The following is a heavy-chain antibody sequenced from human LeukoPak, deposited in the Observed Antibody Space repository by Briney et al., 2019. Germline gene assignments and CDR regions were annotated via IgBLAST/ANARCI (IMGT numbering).Heavy chain of an antibody. CDR1: GGSFSGYY. V-gene: IGHV4-34*01. Sequence: PSETLSLTCAVYGGSFSGYYWSWIRQPPGKGLEWIGEINHSGSTNYNPSLKSRVTISVDTSKNQFSLKLSSVTAADTAVYYCARDRDTAGGIDYWGQGTLVTVSS. D-gene: IGHD5-18*01. CDR3: ARDRDTAGGIDY. CDR2: INHSGST. J-gene: IGHJ4*02.